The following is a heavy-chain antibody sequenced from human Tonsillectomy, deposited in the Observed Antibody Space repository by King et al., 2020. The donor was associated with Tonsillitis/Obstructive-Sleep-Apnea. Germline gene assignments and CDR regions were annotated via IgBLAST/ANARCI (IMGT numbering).Heavy chain of an antibody. Sequence: QLVQSGAEVKKPGVSVKVSCNASGGPFSSYAISWVRQAPGQGLELMGGISPIVGTAKYAQKFQGRVTITADESTSTAYMELSSLRSEDTAVYYCAREKPYSGSYYTGPWSYWGQGTLVTVSS. J-gene: IGHJ4*02. D-gene: IGHD1-26*01. CDR2: ISPIVGTA. V-gene: IGHV1-69*01. CDR1: GGPFSSYA. CDR3: AREKPYSGSYYTGPWSY.